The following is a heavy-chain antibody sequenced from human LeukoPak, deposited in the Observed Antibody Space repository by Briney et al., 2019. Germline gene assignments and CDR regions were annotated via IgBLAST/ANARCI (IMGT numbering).Heavy chain of an antibody. CDR1: GFTFSIYA. CDR2: ISGSGGST. V-gene: IGHV3-23*01. D-gene: IGHD4-23*01. CDR3: AKNNDYGGSYWYFDL. J-gene: IGHJ2*01. Sequence: GGSLRLSCATSGFTFSIYAMTWVRQAPGKGLEWVSAISGSGGSTYYADSVKGRFTISRDSSKNTLYLQMSSLRDEDTAVYYCAKNNDYGGSYWYFDLWGRGTLVTVSS.